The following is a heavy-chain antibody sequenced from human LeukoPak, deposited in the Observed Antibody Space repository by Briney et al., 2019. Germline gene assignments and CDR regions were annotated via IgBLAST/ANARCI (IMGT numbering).Heavy chain of an antibody. CDR3: ARNYQYSSSLYY. Sequence: PSETLSLTCTVSGGSMSSYYWSWIRQPPGKGLEWIGYIHYSGSTRYNPSLKSRVTISVDTSENQFSLKLSPVTAADTAVYYCARNYQYSSSLYYWGQGTLVTVSS. V-gene: IGHV4-59*01. CDR2: IHYSGST. J-gene: IGHJ4*02. CDR1: GGSMSSYY. D-gene: IGHD6-13*01.